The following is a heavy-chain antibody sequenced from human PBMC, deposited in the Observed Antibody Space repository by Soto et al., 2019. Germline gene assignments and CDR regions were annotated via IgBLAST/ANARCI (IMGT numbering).Heavy chain of an antibody. J-gene: IGHJ4*02. V-gene: IGHV3-30-3*01. CDR1: GFTFSSYA. CDR3: ARDSYYDSSGYYYQHDE. D-gene: IGHD3-22*01. Sequence: GGSLRLSCAASGFTFSSYAMHWVRQAPGKGLEWVAVISYDGSNKYYADSVKGRFTISRDNSKNTLYLQMNSLRAEDTAVYDCARDSYYDSSGYYYQHDECGQGTLVTVS. CDR2: ISYDGSNK.